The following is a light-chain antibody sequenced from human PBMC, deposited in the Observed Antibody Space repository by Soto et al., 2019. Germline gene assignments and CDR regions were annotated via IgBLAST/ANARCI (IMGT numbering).Light chain of an antibody. CDR1: SSNIGAGYD. Sequence: QSVLTQPPSVSGAPGRRVTISCTGSSSNIGAGYDVHWYQQLPGTAPKLLIYGNTDRPSGVPDRFSGSKSGTSASLAITGLQTEDEADYYCQSYDTSLRDVFGTGTKLTVL. J-gene: IGLJ1*01. CDR2: GNT. V-gene: IGLV1-40*01. CDR3: QSYDTSLRDV.